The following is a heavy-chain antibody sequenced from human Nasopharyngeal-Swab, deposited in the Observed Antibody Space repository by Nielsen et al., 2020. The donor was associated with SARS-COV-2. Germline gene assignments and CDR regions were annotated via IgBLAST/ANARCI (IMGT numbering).Heavy chain of an antibody. V-gene: IGHV1-18*01. CDR2: ISAYNGNT. CDR3: ARNYYGSGSYYNNPFYYYYMDV. J-gene: IGHJ6*03. D-gene: IGHD3-10*01. CDR1: GYTFTSYG. Sequence: ASVKVPCKASGYTFTSYGISWVRQAPGQGLEWMGWISAYNGNTNYAQKLQGRVTMTTDTSTSTAYMELSSLRSEDTAVYYCARNYYGSGSYYNNPFYYYYMDVWGKGTTVTVSS.